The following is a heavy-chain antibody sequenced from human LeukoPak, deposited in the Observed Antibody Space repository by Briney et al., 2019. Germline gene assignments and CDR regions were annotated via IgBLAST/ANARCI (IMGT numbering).Heavy chain of an antibody. J-gene: IGHJ5*02. CDR1: GGSISTYY. V-gene: IGHV4-59*08. CDR2: IYYSGST. CDR3: ARRRRSTSGWYEKLGWFDP. D-gene: IGHD6-19*01. Sequence: PSETLSLTCTVSGGSISTYYWSWIRQPPGKGLEWIGYIYYSGSTNYNPSLKSRVTISVDTSKNQFSLKMRSVTAADTAVYYCARRRRSTSGWYEKLGWFDPWGQGTLVTVSS.